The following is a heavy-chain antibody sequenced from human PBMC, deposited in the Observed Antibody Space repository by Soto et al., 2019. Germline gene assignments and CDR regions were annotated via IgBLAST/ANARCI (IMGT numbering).Heavy chain of an antibody. D-gene: IGHD6-19*01. CDR2: ISSSSSTI. V-gene: IGHV3-48*01. Sequence: PSETLSLTCTVSGGSISSSSYYWGWIRQPPGKGLEWVSYISSSSSTIYYADSVKGRFTISRDNSKNTLYLQMNSLRAEDTAVYYCAKDGLGIAVAGTFQHWGQGTLVTVSS. CDR3: AKDGLGIAVAGTFQH. J-gene: IGHJ1*01. CDR1: GGSISSSS.